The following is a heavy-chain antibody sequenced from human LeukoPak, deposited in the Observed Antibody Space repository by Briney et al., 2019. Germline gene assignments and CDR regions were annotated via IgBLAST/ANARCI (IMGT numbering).Heavy chain of an antibody. V-gene: IGHV1-69*04. D-gene: IGHD3-10*01. CDR1: GGTVSSYS. Sequence: GASVKVSCKASGGTVSSYSISWVRQAPGQGLEWMGRIIPILGIANYAQKFQGRVTITADKSTSTVYMELSSLRSEDTAVYYCAREHGRGIIQGLDYWGQGTLVTVSS. CDR2: IIPILGIA. CDR3: AREHGRGIIQGLDY. J-gene: IGHJ4*02.